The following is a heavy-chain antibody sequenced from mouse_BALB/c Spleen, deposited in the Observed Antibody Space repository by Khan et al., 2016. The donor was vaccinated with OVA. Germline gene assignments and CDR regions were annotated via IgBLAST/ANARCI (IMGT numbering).Heavy chain of an antibody. CDR1: GDSITSGY. CDR3: ARSTYRYAFAY. Sequence: EVQLQESGPSLVKPSQTLSLTCSVTGDSITSGYWSWIRKFPGNKLEYLGYIIYTGNTYYNPSPKSRLSITRHTSKNQYYLQLNSVTTEDTATYYCARSTYRYAFAYWGQGTLVTVSA. D-gene: IGHD2-14*01. J-gene: IGHJ3*01. CDR2: IIYTGNT. V-gene: IGHV3-8*02.